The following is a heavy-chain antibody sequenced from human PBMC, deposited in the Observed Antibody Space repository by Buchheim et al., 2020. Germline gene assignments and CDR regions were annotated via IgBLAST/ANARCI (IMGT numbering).Heavy chain of an antibody. D-gene: IGHD6-13*01. V-gene: IGHV4-39*01. CDR1: GGSISSNNYF. J-gene: IGHJ4*02. CDR2: VHYSGST. CDR3: TRRVLSSSWRDS. Sequence: QLQLQESGPGLVKPSETLSLTCTVSGGSISSNNYFWGWIRQPPGKGLEWIGNVHYSGSTNYNPSLKSRVTISVDTSKNQFSLKLSSVSAADTAVYFCTRRVLSSSWRDSWGQGTL.